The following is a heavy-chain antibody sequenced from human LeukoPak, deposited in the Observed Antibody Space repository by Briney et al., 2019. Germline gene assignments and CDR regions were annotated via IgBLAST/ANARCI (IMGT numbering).Heavy chain of an antibody. V-gene: IGHV4-59*01. D-gene: IGHD5-12*01. CDR3: ARGGNSGYDPSDY. CDR2: IYYSGSA. CDR1: GGSISTYY. Sequence: PSETLSLTCTVSGGSISTYYWSWIRQSPGKGLEWIGYIYYSGSANYNPSLKSRVTISVDTSKNQFSLKLTSVTAADTAVYYCARGGNSGYDPSDYWGQGTLVTVSS. J-gene: IGHJ4*02.